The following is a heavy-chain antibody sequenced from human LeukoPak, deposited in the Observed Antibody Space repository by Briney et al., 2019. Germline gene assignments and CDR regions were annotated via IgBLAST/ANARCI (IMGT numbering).Heavy chain of an antibody. CDR1: GFTFTSYV. CDR3: AKDRDIVATRAFDC. CDR2: ITGSGDRP. V-gene: IGHV3-23*01. J-gene: IGHJ4*02. Sequence: GGSLRLSCVASGFTFTSYVMIWVREPPGKTLEWVSAITGSGDRPYYAGSVKGRFTISRDESKNTVYLQMNSLRAEDTAVYYCAKDRDIVATRAFDCWGQGTLVTVSS. D-gene: IGHD5-12*01.